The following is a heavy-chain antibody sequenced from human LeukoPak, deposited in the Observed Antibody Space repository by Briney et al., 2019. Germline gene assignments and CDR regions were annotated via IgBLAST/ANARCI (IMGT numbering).Heavy chain of an antibody. CDR1: GGSISSGGYY. D-gene: IGHD1-26*01. CDR2: IYYSGST. CDR3: AREVRGELPLDY. J-gene: IGHJ4*02. Sequence: SETRSLTCTVSGGSISSGGYYWSWIRQHPGKGLEWIGYIYYSGSTYYNPSLKSRVTISVDTSKNQFSLKLSSVTAADTAVYYCAREVRGELPLDYWGQGTLVTVSS. V-gene: IGHV4-31*03.